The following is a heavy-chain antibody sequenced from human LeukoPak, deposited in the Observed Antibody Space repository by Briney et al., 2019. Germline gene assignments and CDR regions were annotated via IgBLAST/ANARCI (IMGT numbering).Heavy chain of an antibody. Sequence: ASVKVSCXASGYTFTSYGISWVRQAPGQGLEWMGWISAYNGNTNYAQKLQGRVTMTTDTSTSTAYMELRSLRSDDTAVYYCARDPYYYGSGSYYTDNWFDPWGQGTLVTVSS. CDR1: GYTFTSYG. D-gene: IGHD3-10*01. CDR2: ISAYNGNT. CDR3: ARDPYYYGSGSYYTDNWFDP. J-gene: IGHJ5*02. V-gene: IGHV1-18*01.